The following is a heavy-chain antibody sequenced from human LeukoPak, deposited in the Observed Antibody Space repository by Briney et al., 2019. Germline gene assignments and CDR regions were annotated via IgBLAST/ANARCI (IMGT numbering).Heavy chain of an antibody. CDR1: GYTFTSYA. CDR2: MTTYTGNP. Sequence: PSVKVSCKASGYTFTSYAMNWVRQAPGQGLEWMGWMTTYTGNPTYVQALTGRFVFSLDTSVSTSYLQINSLKPEDTVFYYCARGGYCRSDSCYSNYCDPWGQGTRVSVSS. V-gene: IGHV7-4-1*02. D-gene: IGHD2-15*01. CDR3: ARGGYCRSDSCYSNYCDP. J-gene: IGHJ5*02.